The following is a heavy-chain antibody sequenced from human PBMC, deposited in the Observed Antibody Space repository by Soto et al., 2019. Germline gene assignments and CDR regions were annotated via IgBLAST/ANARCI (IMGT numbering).Heavy chain of an antibody. D-gene: IGHD3-3*01. J-gene: IGHJ4*02. CDR3: AHRVLRTVFGLVTTTAIYFDF. V-gene: IGHV2-5*02. CDR1: GFSLTTSGVG. Sequence: QITLKESGPTVVKPTETLTLTCTFSGFSLTTSGVGVGWVHQSQAKAPERLALTYWDDDKRYSTSLNSRLIITKDTSKNEVVLTMANVDPADTATYYCAHRVLRTVFGLVTTTAIYFDFWGPGTPVVVSS. CDR2: TYWDDDK.